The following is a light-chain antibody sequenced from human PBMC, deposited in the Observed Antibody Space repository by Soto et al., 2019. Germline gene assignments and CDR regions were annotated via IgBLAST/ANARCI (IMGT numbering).Light chain of an antibody. CDR2: EVS. CDR3: HSYDVSLRGPA. V-gene: IGLV2-14*01. Sequence: QSALTQPASVSGSPGQSITISCTGTSSDVGGYNYVSWYQQHPGKAPKLMIYEVSNRPSGVSDRFSGSRSGNTASLTISGLQAEDEADYYCHSYDVSLRGPAFGGGTKLTVL. J-gene: IGLJ2*01. CDR1: SSDVGGYNY.